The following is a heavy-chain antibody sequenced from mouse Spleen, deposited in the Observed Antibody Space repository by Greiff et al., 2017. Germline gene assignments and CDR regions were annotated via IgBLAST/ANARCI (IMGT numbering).Heavy chain of an antibody. D-gene: IGHD1-1*01. V-gene: IGHV1-82*01. CDR3: ATFITTVGWYFDV. CDR2: IYPGDGDT. J-gene: IGHJ1*01. CDR1: GYAFSSSW. Sequence: QVQLQQSGPELVKPGASVKISCKASGYAFSSSWMNWVKQRPGKGLEWIGRIYPGDGDTNYNGKFKGKATLTADKSSSTAYMQLSSLTSEDSAVYFCATFITTVGWYFDVWGAGTTVTVSS.